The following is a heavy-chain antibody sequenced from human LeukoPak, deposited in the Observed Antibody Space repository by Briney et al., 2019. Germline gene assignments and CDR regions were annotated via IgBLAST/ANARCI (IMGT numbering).Heavy chain of an antibody. J-gene: IGHJ3*02. CDR2: ISSSSSYI. CDR1: GFTFSSYS. V-gene: IGHV3-21*01. Sequence: PGGSLRLSCAASGFTFSSYSMNGVRQAPGKGLEWVSSISSSSSYIYYADSVKGRFTISRDNAKNSLYLQMNSLRAEDTAVYYCARDYSSGWPNDAFDIWGQGTMVTVSS. CDR3: ARDYSSGWPNDAFDI. D-gene: IGHD6-19*01.